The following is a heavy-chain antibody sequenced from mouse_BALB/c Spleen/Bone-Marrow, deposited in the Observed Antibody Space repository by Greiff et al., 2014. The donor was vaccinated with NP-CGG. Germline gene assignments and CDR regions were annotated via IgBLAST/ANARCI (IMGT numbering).Heavy chain of an antibody. D-gene: IGHD2-14*01. J-gene: IGHJ2*01. Sequence: VKLQQSGSVLVRPGASVKLSCKASGYTFTSSWMHWAKQRPGQGLEWIGEIHPNSGSTNYNEKFKGKATLTVDTSSTTAYVDLSSLTAEVSAVYCGARHHRDASYFDYWGQGTTLTVSS. CDR3: ARHHRDASYFDY. V-gene: IGHV1S130*01. CDR2: IHPNSGST. CDR1: GYTFTSSW.